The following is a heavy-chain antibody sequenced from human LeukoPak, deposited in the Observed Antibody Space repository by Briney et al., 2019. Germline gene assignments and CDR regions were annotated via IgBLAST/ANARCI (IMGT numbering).Heavy chain of an antibody. J-gene: IGHJ3*02. CDR1: GFTFDDYA. CDR3: AKDMRGNSEDAFDI. D-gene: IGHD4-23*01. V-gene: IGHV3-9*01. Sequence: GRSLRLSCAASGFTFDDYAMHWVRHAPGKGLEWVSGISWNSGSIGYADSVKGRFTISRDNAKNSLYLQMNSLRAEDTALYYCAKDMRGNSEDAFDIWGQGTTVTVSS. CDR2: ISWNSGSI.